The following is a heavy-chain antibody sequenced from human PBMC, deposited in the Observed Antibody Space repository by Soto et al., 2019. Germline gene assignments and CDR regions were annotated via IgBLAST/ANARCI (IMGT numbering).Heavy chain of an antibody. CDR1: GYTCTNYD. CDR3: ARTLYGDNVDY. J-gene: IGHJ4*02. CDR2: MNPNSGTT. V-gene: IGHV1-8*01. Sequence: QVQLVQSGAEVKKPGASVKVSCKASGYTCTNYDINWVRQATGQGLEWMGWMNPNSGTTGYAQKFQGRVTMTRNTSISTAYMELSSLRSDDTAVYYCARTLYGDNVDYWGQGPLVTVSS. D-gene: IGHD4-17*01.